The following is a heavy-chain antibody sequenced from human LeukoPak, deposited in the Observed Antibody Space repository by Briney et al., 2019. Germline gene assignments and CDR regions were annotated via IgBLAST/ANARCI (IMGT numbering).Heavy chain of an antibody. CDR3: ARGGSVVVPAASL. J-gene: IGHJ4*02. CDR2: IYRGGST. V-gene: IGHV3-53*01. CDR1: GFNVSNNY. Sequence: SGGSLRLSCAASGFNVSNNYMSWVRQAPGKGLEWVSVIYRGGSTYYADSVKGRFTMSKDNSKNTVYLQMDSLRAEDTAVYYCARGGSVVVPAASLWGQGTLVTVSS. D-gene: IGHD2-2*01.